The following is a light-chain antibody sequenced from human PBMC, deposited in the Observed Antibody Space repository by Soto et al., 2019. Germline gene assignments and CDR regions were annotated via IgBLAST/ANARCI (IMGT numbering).Light chain of an antibody. CDR2: DAS. CDR3: QHCDDPVFI. Sequence: DIQMTQSPSSLSASLGDRVTITCQASQDISNYLNWYQQKPGKAPKLLIYDASNLETGVPSRFSGSGSGTDFTFTISSLQPEDIATYYCQHCDDPVFIFGPGTNVDIK. V-gene: IGKV1-33*01. CDR1: QDISNY. J-gene: IGKJ3*01.